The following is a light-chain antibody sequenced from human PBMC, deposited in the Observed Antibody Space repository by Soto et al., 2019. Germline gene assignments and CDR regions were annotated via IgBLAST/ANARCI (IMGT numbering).Light chain of an antibody. CDR2: DAS. V-gene: IGKV3-11*01. J-gene: IGKJ1*01. CDR3: QQRSKGPPT. CDR1: QSVSSY. Sequence: EIVLTQSPATLSLSPGERATLSCRASQSVSSYLAWYQQKPGQAPRLLIYDASTRDTGIPARFSGSGSGTDFTLTITSLEPEDFAVYYCQQRSKGPPTFGQGTKVEIK.